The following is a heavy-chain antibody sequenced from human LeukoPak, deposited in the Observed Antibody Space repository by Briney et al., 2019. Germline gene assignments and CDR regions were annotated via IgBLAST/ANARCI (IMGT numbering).Heavy chain of an antibody. Sequence: PSETLSLTCTVSGGSISSSSYYWGWIRQPPGKGLEWIGSIYYSGSTYYNPSLKSRVTISVDTSKNQFSLKLSSVTAADTAVYYCARVIWFGPDFDYWGQGTLVTVSS. V-gene: IGHV4-39*07. CDR3: ARVIWFGPDFDY. D-gene: IGHD3-10*01. CDR1: GGSISSSSYY. CDR2: IYYSGST. J-gene: IGHJ4*02.